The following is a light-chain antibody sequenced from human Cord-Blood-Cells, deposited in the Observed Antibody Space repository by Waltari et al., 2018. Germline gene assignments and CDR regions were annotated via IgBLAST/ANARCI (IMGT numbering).Light chain of an antibody. CDR2: RNN. CDR1: RSNIGSNY. J-gene: IGLJ3*02. CDR3: AAWDDSLSGV. Sequence: QSVLTHPPPASGIPAPRVNIYSSGTRSNIGSNYLYWYQPHPGTAPKLLIYRNNLRPSGVPDRFSGSKSGTSASRAISGLRSEDEADYYCAAWDDSLSGVFGGGTKLTVL. V-gene: IGLV1-47*01.